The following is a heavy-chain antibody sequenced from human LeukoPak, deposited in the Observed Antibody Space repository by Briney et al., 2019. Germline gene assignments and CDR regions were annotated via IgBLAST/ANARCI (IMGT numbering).Heavy chain of an antibody. J-gene: IGHJ4*02. V-gene: IGHV3-66*02. Sequence: PGGSLRLSCAASGFTVSNNYMSWVRQAPGKGLEWVSVIHSGGTTYYADSVRGRFTISRDNSKNTVHLQMNSLRPEDTAVYYCASYVGRAAYFNYWGQGTLVTVSS. CDR1: GFTVSNNY. CDR2: IHSGGTT. CDR3: ASYVGRAAYFNY. D-gene: IGHD2-15*01.